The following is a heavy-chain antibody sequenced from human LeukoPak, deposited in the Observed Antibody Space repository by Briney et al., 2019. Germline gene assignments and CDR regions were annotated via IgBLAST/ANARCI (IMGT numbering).Heavy chain of an antibody. Sequence: PSETLSLTCTVSGYSISSGYYWGWIRQPPGKGLEWIGSIYHSGSTYYNPSLKSRVTISVDTSKNQFSLKLSSVTAADTAVYYCARGPYGDYGGYFDYWGQGTLVTVSS. D-gene: IGHD4-17*01. J-gene: IGHJ4*02. CDR2: IYHSGST. V-gene: IGHV4-38-2*02. CDR1: GYSISSGYY. CDR3: ARGPYGDYGGYFDY.